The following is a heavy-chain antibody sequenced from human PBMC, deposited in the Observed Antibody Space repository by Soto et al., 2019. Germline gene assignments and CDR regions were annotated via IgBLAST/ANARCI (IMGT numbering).Heavy chain of an antibody. D-gene: IGHD1-7*01. CDR2: ISYDGSNK. Sequence: QVQLVESGGGVVQPGRSLRLSCAASGFTFSSYAMHWVRQAPGKGLEWVAVISYDGSNKYYADSVKGRFTISRDNSKNTLYLQMNSLRAEGTAVYYCAREITGTTDYWGQGTLVTVSS. V-gene: IGHV3-30-3*01. CDR3: AREITGTTDY. CDR1: GFTFSSYA. J-gene: IGHJ4*02.